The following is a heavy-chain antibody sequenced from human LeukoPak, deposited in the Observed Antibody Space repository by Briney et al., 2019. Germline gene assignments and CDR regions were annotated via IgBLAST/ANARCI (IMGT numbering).Heavy chain of an antibody. V-gene: IGHV3-30-3*01. Sequence: GSLRLSCAASGFTFSSYAMHWVRQAPGKGLEWVAVISYDGSNKYYADSVKGRFTISRDNSKNTLYLQMNSLRAEDTAVYYCAREGYSSSWEFDYWGQGTLVTVSS. CDR3: AREGYSSSWEFDY. J-gene: IGHJ4*02. CDR2: ISYDGSNK. D-gene: IGHD6-13*01. CDR1: GFTFSSYA.